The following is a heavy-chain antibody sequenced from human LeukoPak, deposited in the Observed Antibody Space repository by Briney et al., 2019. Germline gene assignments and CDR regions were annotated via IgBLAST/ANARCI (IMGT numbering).Heavy chain of an antibody. CDR3: ARGKEGYCSGGRCYGFWYFDL. Sequence: SETLSLTCAVSGDSISSGGSSWSWIRQPPGKGLEWIGYIYHSGSTYYNPSLKSRVTISLDRSKKHFSLKLSSVTAADTAVYFCARGKEGYCSGGRCYGFWYFDLWGRGTLVTVSS. V-gene: IGHV4-30-2*01. D-gene: IGHD2-15*01. J-gene: IGHJ2*01. CDR1: GDSISSGGSS. CDR2: IYHSGST.